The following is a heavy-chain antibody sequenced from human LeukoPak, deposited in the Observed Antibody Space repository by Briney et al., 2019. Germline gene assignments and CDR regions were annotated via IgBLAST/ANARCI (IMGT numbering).Heavy chain of an antibody. CDR2: ISSSGSTI. CDR1: GFTFSSYE. V-gene: IGHV3-48*03. CDR3: ARVITSGSSGYYSSIDY. Sequence: PGGSLRLSCAASGFTFSSYEMNWVRQAPGKGLEWVSYISSSGSTIYYADSVKGRFTISRDNAKNSLYLQMNSLRAEDTAVYYCARVITSGSSGYYSSIDYWGQGTLVTVSS. J-gene: IGHJ4*02. D-gene: IGHD3-22*01.